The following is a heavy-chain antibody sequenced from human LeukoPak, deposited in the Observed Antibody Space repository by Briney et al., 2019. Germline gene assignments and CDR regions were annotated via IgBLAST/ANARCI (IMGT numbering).Heavy chain of an antibody. D-gene: IGHD5-12*01. CDR2: IIPIFGTA. J-gene: IGHJ6*03. Sequence: AASVKVSCKASGGTFSSYAISWVRQAPGQGLEWMGGIIPIFGTANYAQKFQGRVTITADESTSTAYMELSSLRSEDTAVYYCARGDHGYGNYYHYMDVWGKGTTVTVSS. V-gene: IGHV1-69*13. CDR1: GGTFSSYA. CDR3: ARGDHGYGNYYHYMDV.